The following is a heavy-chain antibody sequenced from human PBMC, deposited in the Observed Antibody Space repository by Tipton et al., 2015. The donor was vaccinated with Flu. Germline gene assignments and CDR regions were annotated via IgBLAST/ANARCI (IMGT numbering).Heavy chain of an antibody. D-gene: IGHD1-26*01. CDR2: IYTSGSA. J-gene: IGHJ1*01. CDR1: GGSISSGGYY. Sequence: TLSLTCTVSGGSISSGGYYWSWIRQPAGEGLEWIGRIYTSGSANYNPSLRSRVTISADTSKNQFSLKLSSVTAADTAVYYCARYGTYDGSRYFQHWGQGTLVTVSS. CDR3: ARYGTYDGSRYFQH. V-gene: IGHV4-61*02.